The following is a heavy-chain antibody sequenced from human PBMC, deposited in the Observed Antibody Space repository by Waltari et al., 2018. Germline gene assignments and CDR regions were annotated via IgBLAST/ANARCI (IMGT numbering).Heavy chain of an antibody. J-gene: IGHJ4*02. CDR2: ISILNSTI. Sequence: EVQLVESGGGLVQPGGSLRLSCAASGFTFSTYSMNWVRQAPGKGVSWVSYISILNSTIYYSDSVKGRFSISRDNAKNSLYLQMNSLRAEDTAVYYCAREDRSGSFPLDYWGQGTLVTVSS. D-gene: IGHD1-26*01. CDR3: AREDRSGSFPLDY. CDR1: GFTFSTYS. V-gene: IGHV3-48*04.